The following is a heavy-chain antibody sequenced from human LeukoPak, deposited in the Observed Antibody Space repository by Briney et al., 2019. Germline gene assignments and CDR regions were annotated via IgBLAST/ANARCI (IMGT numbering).Heavy chain of an antibody. J-gene: IGHJ4*01. CDR3: ARDGTAPGLYFDL. CDR2: IREDGGEK. Sequence: PGGSQRLFCGVWGYTYNLCWKNGVREAPGRGLEGVASIREDGGEKYYVDSVKGRFTICRDNAKNSLYLQMSSLRAEDTAVYYCARDGTAPGLYFDLWGQGTLVAVSS. V-gene: IGHV3-7*01. D-gene: IGHD6-13*01. CDR1: GYTYNLCW.